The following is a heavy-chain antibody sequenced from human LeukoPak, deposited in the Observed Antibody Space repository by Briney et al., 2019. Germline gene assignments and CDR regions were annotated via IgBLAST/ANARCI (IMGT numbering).Heavy chain of an antibody. Sequence: GGSLRLSCAASGFTFTNYVMSWVRQAPGKGLEWVSTISGDSTYYANSVKGRFAISRDNSKNTLYLQMNSLRAEDTAVYYCAKDPLRSGSYPESFDYWGQGTLVTVSS. J-gene: IGHJ4*02. CDR1: GFTFTNYV. CDR2: ISGDST. D-gene: IGHD1-26*01. V-gene: IGHV3-23*01. CDR3: AKDPLRSGSYPESFDY.